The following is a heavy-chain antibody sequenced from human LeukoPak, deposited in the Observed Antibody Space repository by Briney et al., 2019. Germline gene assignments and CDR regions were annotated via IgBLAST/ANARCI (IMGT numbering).Heavy chain of an antibody. CDR3: AKDDGWSGTYRSIDY. CDR2: INGNGDTT. V-gene: IGHV3-23*01. J-gene: IGHJ4*02. D-gene: IGHD1-26*01. Sequence: GGSLRLSCGASGFPFSTYGMTWVRQAPGKGPEWVSGINGNGDTTKYADSVKGRFTISRDNSKNTLYLQMNSLRAEDTAVYYCAKDDGWSGTYRSIDYWGQGTLVTVSS. CDR1: GFPFSTYG.